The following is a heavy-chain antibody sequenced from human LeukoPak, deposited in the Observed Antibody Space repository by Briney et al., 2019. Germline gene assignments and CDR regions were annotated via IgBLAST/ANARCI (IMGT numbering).Heavy chain of an antibody. CDR3: ARAIGTPWELIDY. J-gene: IGHJ4*02. D-gene: IGHD1-26*01. CDR1: GYTFTSYD. CDR2: MNPNTGNR. Sequence: ASVKVSCKASGYTFTSYDINWVRQATGQGLEWMGWMNPNTGNRGNAQKFQGRVTMTRNTSISTAYMELSSLRSEDTAVYYCARAIGTPWELIDYWGQGALVTVSS. V-gene: IGHV1-8*01.